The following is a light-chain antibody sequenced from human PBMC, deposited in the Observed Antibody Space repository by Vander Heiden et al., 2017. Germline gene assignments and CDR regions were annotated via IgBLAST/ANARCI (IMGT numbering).Light chain of an antibody. J-gene: IGKJ1*01. CDR1: QCLLHSNGYNY. V-gene: IGKV2-28*01. CDR2: LGS. CDR3: MQAKNWPLT. Sequence: DIVMTQSPLSLPVTPGAPASISCRSSQCLLHSNGYNYLDWYLQKPGQSPRLLIYLGSDRASGVPDRFSGSGSGTEFTLNISSVEAEDVGVYYCMQAKNWPLTFGQGTQVE.